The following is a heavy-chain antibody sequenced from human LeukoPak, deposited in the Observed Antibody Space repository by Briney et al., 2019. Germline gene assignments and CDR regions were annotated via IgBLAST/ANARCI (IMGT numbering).Heavy chain of an antibody. V-gene: IGHV4-61*02. D-gene: IGHD1-7*01. Sequence: SETLSLTCTVSGGSISSGSYYWSWIRQPAGKGLEWIGRIYTSGSTNYNPSLKSRVTISVDTSKNQFSLKLSSVTAADTAVYYCARADRSRWNYLSPLDYWGQGTLVTVSS. CDR1: GGSISSGSYY. CDR2: IYTSGST. CDR3: ARADRSRWNYLSPLDY. J-gene: IGHJ4*02.